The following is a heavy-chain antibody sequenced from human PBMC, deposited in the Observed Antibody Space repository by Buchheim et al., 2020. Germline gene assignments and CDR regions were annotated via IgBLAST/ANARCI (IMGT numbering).Heavy chain of an antibody. J-gene: IGHJ4*02. CDR3: ARGISRYYYDSSGYYPPYYFDY. D-gene: IGHD3-22*01. CDR2: IYYSGST. V-gene: IGHV4-30-4*01. CDR1: GGSISSGDYY. Sequence: QVQLQESGPGLVKPSQTLSLTCTVSGGSISSGDYYWSWIRQPPGQGLEWIGYIYYSGSTYYNPSLKSRVTISVDTSKNQFSLKLSSVTAADTAVYYCARGISRYYYDSSGYYPPYYFDYWGQGTL.